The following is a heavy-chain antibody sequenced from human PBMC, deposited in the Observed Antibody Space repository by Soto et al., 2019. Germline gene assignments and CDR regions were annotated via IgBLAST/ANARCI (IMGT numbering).Heavy chain of an antibody. CDR1: GGSISSSNW. V-gene: IGHV4-4*02. Sequence: QVQLQESGPGLVKPSGTLSLTCAVSGGSISSSNWWSWVRQPPGKGLEWIGEIYHSGSTNYNPSRKSRVTRSVEKSKNQFSVKLSSVNSADTAVYYWARGAVTYGDYLDYWGQGNLVTVSS. J-gene: IGHJ4*02. CDR3: ARGAVTYGDYLDY. CDR2: IYHSGST. D-gene: IGHD4-17*01.